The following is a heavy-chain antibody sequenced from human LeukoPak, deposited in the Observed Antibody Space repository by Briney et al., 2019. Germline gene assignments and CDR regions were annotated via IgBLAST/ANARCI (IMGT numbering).Heavy chain of an antibody. D-gene: IGHD3-10*01. J-gene: IGHJ4*02. CDR3: AREMVRGVLAD. CDR1: GYTFTSYG. V-gene: IGHV1-18*04. CDR2: ISAYNGNT. Sequence: ASVKVSCKASGYTFTSYGITWGRQAPGQGLEWMGWISAYNGNTNYAQKLQGRVTMTTDTSTSTAYMELRSLRSDDTAVYYCAREMVRGVLADWGQGTLVTVSS.